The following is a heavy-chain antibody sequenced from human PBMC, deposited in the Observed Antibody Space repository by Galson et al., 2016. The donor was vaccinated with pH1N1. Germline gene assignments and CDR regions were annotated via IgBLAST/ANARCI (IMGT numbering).Heavy chain of an antibody. CDR2: IGGSGDST. V-gene: IGHV3-23*01. CDR1: GFTFSNYA. CDR3: AKYKGIVAGTLRLFDY. J-gene: IGHJ4*02. D-gene: IGHD2-21*01. Sequence: SLRLSCAASGFTFSNYAMRWVRQSPGKGLEWVSSIGGSGDSTYYADSVQGRFTISRDNSKNTLSLQLDSLKVEDTALYYCAKYKGIVAGTLRLFDYWGQGTLVTVSP.